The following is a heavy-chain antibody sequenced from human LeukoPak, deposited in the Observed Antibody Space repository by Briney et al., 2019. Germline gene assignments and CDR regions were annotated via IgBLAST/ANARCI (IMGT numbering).Heavy chain of an antibody. V-gene: IGHV3-30-3*01. J-gene: IGHJ4*02. CDR1: GFTFSSYA. CDR2: ISYDGSNK. Sequence: PGGSLRLSCAASGFTFSSYAMHWVRQAPGKGLEWVAVISYDGSNKYYADSVKGRFTISRDNSENTLYLQMNILRAEDTAVYYCAKDLYRSYGSGSYFEYWGQGILVTVSS. D-gene: IGHD3-10*01. CDR3: AKDLYRSYGSGSYFEY.